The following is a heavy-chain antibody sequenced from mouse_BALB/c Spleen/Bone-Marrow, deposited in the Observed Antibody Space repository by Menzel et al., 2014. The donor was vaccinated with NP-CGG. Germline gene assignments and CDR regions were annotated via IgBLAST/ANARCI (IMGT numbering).Heavy chain of an antibody. CDR3: ARWLLQYFDV. V-gene: IGHV1S81*02. J-gene: IGHJ1*01. CDR2: IIPSNGRT. D-gene: IGHD2-3*01. CDR1: GYTFTSYW. Sequence: VQLQESWAELVKPGASVKLSCKASGYTFTSYWMHWVKQRPGQGLEWIGEIIPSNGRTNYNEKFKSKATLTVDKSSNTAYMQLSSLTSEDSAVYYCARWLLQYFDVWGAGTTVTVSS.